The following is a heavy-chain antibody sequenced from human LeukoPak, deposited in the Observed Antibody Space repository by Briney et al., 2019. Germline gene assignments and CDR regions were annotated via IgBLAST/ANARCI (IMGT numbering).Heavy chain of an antibody. D-gene: IGHD6-19*01. J-gene: IGHJ3*02. CDR3: ARPYSSGYRGAFDI. Sequence: SETLSLTCTVSGGSISSYYWSWIRQFPGKGLEWIGYIYYSGSTNYNPSLKSRVTISVDTSKNQFSLKLSSVTAADTAVYYCARPYSSGYRGAFDIWGQGTMVTVSS. V-gene: IGHV4-59*01. CDR1: GGSISSYY. CDR2: IYYSGST.